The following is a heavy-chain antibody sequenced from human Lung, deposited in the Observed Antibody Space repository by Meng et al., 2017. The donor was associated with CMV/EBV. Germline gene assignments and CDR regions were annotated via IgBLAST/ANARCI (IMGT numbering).Heavy chain of an antibody. Sequence: HVQLREAGPGLVKPSETLLLTCTVSGGSINSYYWSWIRQPPGQGLEWLGYFYYRGNSNYNPSLKSRVTISVDTSKNLFSLNLTSVTAADAALYYCARGSYLAVEGWGLGTLVTVSS. CDR2: FYYRGNS. J-gene: IGHJ4*02. CDR1: GGSINSYY. D-gene: IGHD2-21*01. V-gene: IGHV4-59*01. CDR3: ARGSYLAVEG.